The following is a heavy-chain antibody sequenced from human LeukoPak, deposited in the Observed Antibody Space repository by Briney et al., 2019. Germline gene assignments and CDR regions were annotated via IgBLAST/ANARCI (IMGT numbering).Heavy chain of an antibody. CDR3: VRRYYEYNVYDRHFDY. Sequence: PGGSQTLSCAPSVFTLSRDWMLWPRRARGKAVVWVSRFSDDGSNTTYAVSVKGRFTISRDNAKSTVFLQMNSLRAEDTAVYFCVRRYYEYNVYDRHFDYWGQGILVTVSS. D-gene: IGHD5/OR15-5a*01. J-gene: IGHJ4*02. CDR1: VFTLSRDW. V-gene: IGHV3-74*03. CDR2: FSDDGSNT.